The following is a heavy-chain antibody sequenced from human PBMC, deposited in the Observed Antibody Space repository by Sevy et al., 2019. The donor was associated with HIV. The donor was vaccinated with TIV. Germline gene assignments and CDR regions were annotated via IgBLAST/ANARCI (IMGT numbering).Heavy chain of an antibody. CDR1: GFTFSNYA. J-gene: IGHJ4*02. V-gene: IGHV3-23*01. CDR2: FSFGCGKI. CDR3: AREGCSKPHDY. D-gene: IGHD2-2*01. Sequence: GGSLRLSCAASGFTFSNYAMSWVRQAPGKGLEWVSTFSFGCGKINYAHSVKGRFTISRDNSENTLYLQMNSLRAEDTALYYCAREGCSKPHDYWGQGTLVTVSS.